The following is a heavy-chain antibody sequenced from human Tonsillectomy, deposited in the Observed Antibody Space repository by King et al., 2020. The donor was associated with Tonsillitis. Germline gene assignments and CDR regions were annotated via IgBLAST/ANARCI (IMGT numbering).Heavy chain of an antibody. CDR1: GFTFSSYA. CDR2: ISYDGSNK. CDR3: AREQGYYDSNVYYSD. Sequence: VQLVESGGGVVQPGRSLRLSCAASGFTFSSYAMHWVRQAPDKGLEWVAVISYDGSNKYYADSVRGRFTISRDNSKNTLYLQMNSLRAEDTAVYYCAREQGYYDSNVYYSDWGQGTMVTVSS. D-gene: IGHD3-22*01. J-gene: IGHJ3*01. V-gene: IGHV3-30-3*01.